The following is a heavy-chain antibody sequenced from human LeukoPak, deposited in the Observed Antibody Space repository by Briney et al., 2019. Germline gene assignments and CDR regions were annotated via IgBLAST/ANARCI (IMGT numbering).Heavy chain of an antibody. CDR1: GYTFTSYY. Sequence: ASVKVSCKASGYTFTSYYMHWVRQAPGQGLEWMGIIKPSGGSTSYAQKFQGRVTMTRDTSTSTVYMELSSLRSEDTAVYYCARDPICSSARCPNWFDPWGQGTLVTVSS. CDR2: IKPSGGST. CDR3: ARDPICSSARCPNWFDP. V-gene: IGHV1-46*01. J-gene: IGHJ5*02. D-gene: IGHD2-2*01.